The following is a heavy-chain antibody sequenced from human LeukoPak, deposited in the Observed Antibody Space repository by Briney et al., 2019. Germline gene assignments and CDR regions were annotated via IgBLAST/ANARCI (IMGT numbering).Heavy chain of an antibody. CDR3: AKAGHYYDSSGPGD. Sequence: GGSLRLSCAASGFTFSSYVMGWVRQAPGKGLEWVSALSGSGGSTYYADSVRGRFTISRDNSKSTLYLQMHSLRAEDTAIYYCAKAGHYYDSSGPGDWGQGTLVTVSS. J-gene: IGHJ4*02. CDR2: LSGSGGST. V-gene: IGHV3-23*01. D-gene: IGHD3-22*01. CDR1: GFTFSSYV.